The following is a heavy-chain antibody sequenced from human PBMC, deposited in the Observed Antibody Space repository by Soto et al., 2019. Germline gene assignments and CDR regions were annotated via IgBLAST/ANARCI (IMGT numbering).Heavy chain of an antibody. CDR2: IWYDGSNK. V-gene: IGHV3-33*01. CDR1: GFTFSSYG. D-gene: IGHD3-22*01. CDR3: ARDYYDSSGYIVTMPHY. Sequence: PGGSLRLSCAASGFTFSSYGMHWVRQAPGKGLEWVAVIWYDGSNKYYADSVKGRFTISRDNSKNTLYLQMNSLRAEDTAVYYCARDYYDSSGYIVTMPHYWGQGTLVTVSS. J-gene: IGHJ4*02.